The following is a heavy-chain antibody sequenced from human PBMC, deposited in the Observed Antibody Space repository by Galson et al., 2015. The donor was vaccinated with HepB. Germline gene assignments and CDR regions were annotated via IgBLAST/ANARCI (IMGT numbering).Heavy chain of an antibody. D-gene: IGHD3-16*01. Sequence: SLRLSCAASGFTFSVYTMNWVRQAPGKGLEWVSAIRGSGTGTYYADSVKGRFTISRDDSKNTLFLQLKSLRAEDTAIYYCAKDSGLGGEDYWGQGILVTVSS. CDR3: AKDSGLGGEDY. CDR1: GFTFSVYT. V-gene: IGHV3-23*01. CDR2: IRGSGTGT. J-gene: IGHJ4*02.